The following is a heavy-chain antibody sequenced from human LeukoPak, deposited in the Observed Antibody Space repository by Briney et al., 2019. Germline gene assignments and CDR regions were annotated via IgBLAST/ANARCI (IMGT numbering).Heavy chain of an antibody. CDR1: GFIFSSFG. J-gene: IGHJ3*02. Sequence: GGSLRLSCAASGFIFSSFGMHWVRQAPGNELEWVSFIPYDGTTKYYADSVKGRFTVSRDNSKSTLYLQMNSLRAEDTAVYFCAKDRYTYGVLDAFDIWGQGTMVTVSS. CDR2: IPYDGTTK. D-gene: IGHD5-18*01. CDR3: AKDRYTYGVLDAFDI. V-gene: IGHV3-30*02.